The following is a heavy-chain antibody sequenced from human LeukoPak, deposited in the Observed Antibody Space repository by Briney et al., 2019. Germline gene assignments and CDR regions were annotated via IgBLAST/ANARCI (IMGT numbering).Heavy chain of an antibody. D-gene: IGHD2-2*02. J-gene: IGHJ4*02. CDR2: IYHSGNT. Sequence: SETLSLTCNVSGGSISRSFFYWGWIRQPPGKGLEWIGSIYHSGNTYYNPSLKCRITISVDTAKDQFSLNLSSVTAADTAVYFCARLYTNSATCDYWGQGTLVTVSS. V-gene: IGHV4-39*01. CDR1: GGSISRSFFY. CDR3: ARLYTNSATCDY.